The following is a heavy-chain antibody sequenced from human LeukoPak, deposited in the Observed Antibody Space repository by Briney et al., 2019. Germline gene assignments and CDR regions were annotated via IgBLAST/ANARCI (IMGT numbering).Heavy chain of an antibody. CDR1: GGTFSSYA. J-gene: IGHJ1*01. V-gene: IGHV1-69*01. CDR3: ANKRGSSPAVFEFQH. Sequence: SVKVSCKASGGTFSSYAISWVRQAPGQGLEWMGGIIPIFGTANYAQKFQGRVTITADESTSTAYMELSSLRSEDTAVYYCANKRGSSPAVFEFQHWGRGTLVTVSS. CDR2: IIPIFGTA. D-gene: IGHD6-13*01.